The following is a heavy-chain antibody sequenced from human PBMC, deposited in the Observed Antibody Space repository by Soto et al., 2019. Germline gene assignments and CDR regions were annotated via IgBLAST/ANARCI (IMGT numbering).Heavy chain of an antibody. CDR1: GFTFSSYW. Sequence: PGGSLRLSCAASGFTFSSYWMSWVRQAPGKGLEWVANIKQDGSEKYYVDSVKGRFTISRDNAKNSLYLQMNSLRAEDTAVYYCARGPSGSYRYYFDYWGQGTLVTVSS. J-gene: IGHJ4*02. CDR2: IKQDGSEK. V-gene: IGHV3-7*03. CDR3: ARGPSGSYRYYFDY. D-gene: IGHD1-26*01.